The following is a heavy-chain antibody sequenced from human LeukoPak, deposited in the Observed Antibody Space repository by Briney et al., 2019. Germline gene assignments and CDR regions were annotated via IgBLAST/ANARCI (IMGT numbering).Heavy chain of an antibody. Sequence: ASVMVSCKVSGYTFTTYGISWVRQAPGQGLEWMGWISTYNGNTNYAQMLQGRVTMTTDASMNTAYMELRSLRSDDTAVYYCARAWEQWPGTTAYFDYWGQGTLVTVSS. J-gene: IGHJ4*02. CDR1: GYTFTTYG. D-gene: IGHD6-19*01. V-gene: IGHV1-18*04. CDR3: ARAWEQWPGTTAYFDY. CDR2: ISTYNGNT.